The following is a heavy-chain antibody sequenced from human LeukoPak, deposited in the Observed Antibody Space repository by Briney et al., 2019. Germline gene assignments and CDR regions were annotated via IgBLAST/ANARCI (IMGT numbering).Heavy chain of an antibody. CDR2: MNPNSGNT. CDR3: ARVSYSYASDP. D-gene: IGHD5-18*01. V-gene: IGHV1-8*03. CDR1: GGTFTSYD. Sequence: ASVKVSCKASGGTFTSYDINWVRQATGQGLEWMGWMNPNSGNTGYAQKFQGRVTITRNTSISTAYMELSSLRSEDTAVYYCARVSYSYASDPWGQGTLVTVSS. J-gene: IGHJ5*02.